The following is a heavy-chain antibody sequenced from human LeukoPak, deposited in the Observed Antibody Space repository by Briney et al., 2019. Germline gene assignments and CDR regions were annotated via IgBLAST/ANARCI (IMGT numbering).Heavy chain of an antibody. J-gene: IGHJ4*02. Sequence: GGSLRLSCAASGFTFSSYSMNWVRQAPGKGLEWVSYISSSSSTIYYADSVKGRFTISRDNAKNSLYLQMNSLRAEDTAVYYCARGDYGDHRGYWGQGTLVTVSS. D-gene: IGHD4-17*01. CDR3: ARGDYGDHRGY. CDR1: GFTFSSYS. CDR2: ISSSSSTI. V-gene: IGHV3-48*04.